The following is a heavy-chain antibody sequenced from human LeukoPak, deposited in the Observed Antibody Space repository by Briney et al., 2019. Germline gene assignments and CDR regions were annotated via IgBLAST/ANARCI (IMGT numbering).Heavy chain of an antibody. CDR1: GGTFSSYA. Sequence: GSSVKVSCKASGGTFSSYAISRVRQAPGQGLEWMGGIIPIFGTTNYAQKCQGRVTITTDASTSTAYMELSSLRSEDTAVYYWARDREGYYDSSGYLEIDYWGQGTLVTVSS. CDR3: ARDREGYYDSSGYLEIDY. J-gene: IGHJ4*02. V-gene: IGHV1-69*05. CDR2: IIPIFGTT. D-gene: IGHD3-22*01.